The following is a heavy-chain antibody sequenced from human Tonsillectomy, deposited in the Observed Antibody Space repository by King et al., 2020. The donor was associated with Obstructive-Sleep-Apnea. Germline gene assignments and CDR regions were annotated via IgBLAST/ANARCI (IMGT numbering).Heavy chain of an antibody. V-gene: IGHV4-59*01. CDR1: GVSISSYY. CDR3: ARTAVAGIIGWFDP. Sequence: VQLQESGPGLVKPSETLSLTCTVSGVSISSYYWSWIRQSPGKGLEWIGYIYYTGSANYNPSLKSRVAISVDTSKKQFSLRLSSVTAADTAVYYCARTAVAGIIGWFDPWGQGTLVTVSS. J-gene: IGHJ5*02. CDR2: IYYTGSA. D-gene: IGHD6-19*01.